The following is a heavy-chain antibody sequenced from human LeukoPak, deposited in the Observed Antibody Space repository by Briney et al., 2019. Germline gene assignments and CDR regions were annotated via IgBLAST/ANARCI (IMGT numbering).Heavy chain of an antibody. Sequence: SXTLSLTCAVSGYSISSGYYWGWIRPPPGKGLEWIGRIYHSGSTYYNPSLKRGVTISGDTSKNQFSLKLSSVTAADTAVYYCARRVGWGYYFDYWGQGTLVTVSS. J-gene: IGHJ4*02. CDR2: IYHSGST. D-gene: IGHD3-16*01. CDR3: ARRVGWGYYFDY. V-gene: IGHV4-38-2*01. CDR1: GYSISSGYY.